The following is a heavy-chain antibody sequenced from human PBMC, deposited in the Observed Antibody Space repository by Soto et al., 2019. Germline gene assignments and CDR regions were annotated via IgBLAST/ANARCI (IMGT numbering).Heavy chain of an antibody. J-gene: IGHJ4*02. CDR3: ARGVRRYYDSSGYYFFDY. Sequence: ASVKVSCKASGYTFTGYYMQWLRQTPGQGLEWMGWINPNSGGTNYAQKFQGWVTRTRDTSISTAYMELSRLRSDDTAVYYCARGVRRYYDSSGYYFFDYWGQGTLVTVSS. CDR2: INPNSGGT. CDR1: GYTFTGYY. D-gene: IGHD3-22*01. V-gene: IGHV1-2*04.